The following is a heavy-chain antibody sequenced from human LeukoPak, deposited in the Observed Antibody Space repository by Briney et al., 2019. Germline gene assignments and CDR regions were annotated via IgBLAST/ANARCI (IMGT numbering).Heavy chain of an antibody. CDR1: GGSISSDY. V-gene: IGHV4-59*08. Sequence: PSETLSLTCTVSGGSISSDYWSWIRQPPGKGLEWIGYIYYSGSTDYNPSLKGRVTISVDTSKNQFSLKLSSVTAADTAVYYCAGGDTAVGTNYFYGMDVWGQGTTVIVSS. CDR3: AGGDTAVGTNYFYGMDV. D-gene: IGHD1-1*01. CDR2: IYYSGST. J-gene: IGHJ6*02.